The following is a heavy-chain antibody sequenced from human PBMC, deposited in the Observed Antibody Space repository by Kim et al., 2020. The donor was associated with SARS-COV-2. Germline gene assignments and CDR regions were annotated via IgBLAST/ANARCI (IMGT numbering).Heavy chain of an antibody. V-gene: IGHV3-23*01. Sequence: SGGSTYYADTVKGRVSNSRDNSKNTLYLQLNSLRVDDTAVYYGAIPRLGHWGQGHMVTVSA. J-gene: IGHJ4*02. CDR2: SGGST. CDR3: AIPRLGH.